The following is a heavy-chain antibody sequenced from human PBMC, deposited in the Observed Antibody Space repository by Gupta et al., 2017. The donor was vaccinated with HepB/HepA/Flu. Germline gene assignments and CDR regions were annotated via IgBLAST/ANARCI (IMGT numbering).Heavy chain of an antibody. D-gene: IGHD2-2*01. CDR1: GYTFTGYY. CDR3: ARGSCSSTSCSTYHFYYMDV. CDR2: INPNSGGT. V-gene: IGHV1-2*02. J-gene: IGHJ6*03. Sequence: QVQLVQSGAEVKKPGASLNVSCKASGYTFTGYYMYWVRQAPGQGLEWMGWINPNSGGTKYAQSFQGRVTMTRDTSISTAYMELSRLTSDDTAVYYCARGSCSSTSCSTYHFYYMDVWGKGTAVTVSS.